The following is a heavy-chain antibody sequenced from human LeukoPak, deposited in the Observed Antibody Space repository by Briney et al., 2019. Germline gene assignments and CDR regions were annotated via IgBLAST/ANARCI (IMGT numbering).Heavy chain of an antibody. CDR3: AGDYDFWSGYPHAYAAFDI. V-gene: IGHV4-61*02. D-gene: IGHD3-3*01. CDR1: GGSISSGSYY. CDR2: IYTSGST. J-gene: IGHJ3*02. Sequence: PSQTLSLTCTVSGGSISSGSYYWSWIRQPAGKGLEWIGRIYTSGSTNYNPSRKSRVTISLDTSKNQFFLKLSSVTAADTAVYYCAGDYDFWSGYPHAYAAFDIWGQGTMVTVSS.